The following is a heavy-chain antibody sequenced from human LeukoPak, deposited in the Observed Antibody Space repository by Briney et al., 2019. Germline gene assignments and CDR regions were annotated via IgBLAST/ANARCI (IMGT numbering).Heavy chain of an antibody. V-gene: IGHV3-7*01. Sequence: GGSLRPSCAAPGFTFSDSLTQWVRQAPGKGLEWVANINNRGTNKYLADSVRGRFTISRDNAKNSLFLQMNSLRAEDTAVYYCTRGDPDYWGQGTLVTVSS. D-gene: IGHD2-21*02. CDR2: INNRGTNK. CDR3: TRGDPDY. J-gene: IGHJ4*02. CDR1: GFTFSDSL.